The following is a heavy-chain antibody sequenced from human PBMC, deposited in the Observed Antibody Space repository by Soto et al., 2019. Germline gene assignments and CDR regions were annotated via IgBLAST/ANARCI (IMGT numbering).Heavy chain of an antibody. D-gene: IGHD2-21*02. CDR1: GGSISSSSHF. V-gene: IGHV4-39*01. J-gene: IGHJ5*02. CDR2: IYYSGST. CDR3: ARHPSDFWFDP. Sequence: QLQLQESGPGLVKPSETLSLTCSVSGGSISSSSHFWGLIRQPPGKGLEWIGSIYYSGSTYYNPSLKSRVTVSVDTSKNQFSLKLSSVTAADTAVYYCARHPSDFWFDPWGQGTLVTVSS.